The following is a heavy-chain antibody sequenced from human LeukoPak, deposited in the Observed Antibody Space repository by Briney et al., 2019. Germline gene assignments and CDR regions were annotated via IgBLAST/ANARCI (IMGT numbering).Heavy chain of an antibody. CDR1: GFTFSSYG. J-gene: IGHJ5*02. D-gene: IGHD6-13*01. CDR2: IWYDGSNK. Sequence: GGSLRLSCAASGFTFSSYGMHWVRQAPGKGLEWVAVIWYDGSNKYYADSVKGRFTISRDNSKNPLYLQMNSLRAEDTAVYYCARDSSSWSGGNWSDPWGQGTLVTVSS. V-gene: IGHV3-33*01. CDR3: ARDSSSWSGGNWSDP.